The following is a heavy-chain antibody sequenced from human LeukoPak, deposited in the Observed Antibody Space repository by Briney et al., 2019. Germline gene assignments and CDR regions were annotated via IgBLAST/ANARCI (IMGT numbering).Heavy chain of an antibody. D-gene: IGHD1-26*01. CDR1: GYTFTSYG. Sequence: GASVKVSCKASGYTFTSYGISWVRQAPGQGLEWMGWISAYNGNTNYAQKLQGRVTMTTDTSTSTAYMELRSLRSDDTAVYYCARDALVGATAWYGMDVWGQGTTVTVS. V-gene: IGHV1-18*01. CDR3: ARDALVGATAWYGMDV. CDR2: ISAYNGNT. J-gene: IGHJ6*02.